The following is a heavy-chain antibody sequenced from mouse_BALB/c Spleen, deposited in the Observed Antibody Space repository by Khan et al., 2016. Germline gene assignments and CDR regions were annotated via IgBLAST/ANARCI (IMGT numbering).Heavy chain of an antibody. J-gene: IGHJ3*01. CDR1: GFAFSSYD. CDR3: ASPEDYDGFAY. D-gene: IGHD2-4*01. Sequence: EVELVESGGGLVKPGGSLKLSCAASGFAFSSYDMSWVRQTPEKRLEWVAYISSGGGSTYYPDTVKGRFTISRDNAKNTLYLQMSSLKSEDPAMYYCASPEDYDGFAYWCQGTLVTVSA. V-gene: IGHV5-12-1*01. CDR2: ISSGGGST.